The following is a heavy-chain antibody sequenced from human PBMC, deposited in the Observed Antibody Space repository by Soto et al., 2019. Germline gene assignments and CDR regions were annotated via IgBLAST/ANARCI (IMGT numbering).Heavy chain of an antibody. CDR3: ARDSAVTYHYYYMDV. Sequence: GGSLRLSCAASGFTFSSYGMHWVRQAPGKGLEWVAVIWYDGSNKYYADSVKGRFTISRDNSKNTLYLQMNSLRAEDTAVYYCARDSAVTYHYYYMDVWGKGTTVTVSS. J-gene: IGHJ6*03. D-gene: IGHD4-17*01. V-gene: IGHV3-33*01. CDR2: IWYDGSNK. CDR1: GFTFSSYG.